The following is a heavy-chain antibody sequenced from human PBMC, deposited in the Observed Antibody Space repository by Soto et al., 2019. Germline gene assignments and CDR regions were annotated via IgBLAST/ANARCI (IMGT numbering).Heavy chain of an antibody. D-gene: IGHD3-3*01. Sequence: GESLKISCKGSGYSFTSYWIGWVRQMPGKGLKWMGIIYPGDSDTRYSPSFQGQVTISADKSISTAYLQWSSLKASDTAMYYCARETNDFWSGYYSYYYGMDVWGQGTTVTVSS. CDR3: ARETNDFWSGYYSYYYGMDV. CDR1: GYSFTSYW. J-gene: IGHJ6*02. V-gene: IGHV5-51*01. CDR2: IYPGDSDT.